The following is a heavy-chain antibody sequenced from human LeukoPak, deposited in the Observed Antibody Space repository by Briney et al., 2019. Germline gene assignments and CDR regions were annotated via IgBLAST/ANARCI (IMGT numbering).Heavy chain of an antibody. Sequence: ASVKVSCKASGYTFTGYYMHWVRQAPGQGLEWMGWINPNSGGTNYAQKFQGRVTITTDESTSTAYMELSSLRSEDTAVYYCASLYYDSSGYYYYYFDYWGQGTLVTVSS. CDR2: INPNSGGT. J-gene: IGHJ4*02. CDR1: GYTFTGYY. V-gene: IGHV1-2*02. CDR3: ASLYYDSSGYYYYYFDY. D-gene: IGHD3-22*01.